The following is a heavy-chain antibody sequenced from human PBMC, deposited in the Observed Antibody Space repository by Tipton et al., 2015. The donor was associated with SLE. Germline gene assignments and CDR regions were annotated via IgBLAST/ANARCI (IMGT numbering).Heavy chain of an antibody. CDR1: GGSISSSSYY. D-gene: IGHD6-13*01. Sequence: TLSLTCTVSGGSISSSSYYWGWIRQPPGKGLEWIGSIYYSGSTYYNPSLKSRVTISVDTSKNQFSLKLSSVTAADTAVYYCARGSSWYLDFQHWGQGTLVTVSS. V-gene: IGHV4-39*01. CDR2: IYYSGST. CDR3: ARGSSWYLDFQH. J-gene: IGHJ1*01.